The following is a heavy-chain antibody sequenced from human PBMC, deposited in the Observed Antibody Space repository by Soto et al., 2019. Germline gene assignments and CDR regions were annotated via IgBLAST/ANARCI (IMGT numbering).Heavy chain of an antibody. D-gene: IGHD4-17*01. J-gene: IGHJ4*02. CDR2: IGSSGDDI. CDR1: GVTFSNYA. V-gene: IGHV3-23*01. Sequence: EVQLLESGGDLVQPGGSLRLSCAASGVTFSNYAMGWVRQAPGNGLEWVSVIGSSGDDIHYADSVKGRFTISRDNSKNTLWLQINSLRVEDTAVYYCAARRPLYGFEFWGQGTLVTVSS. CDR3: AARRPLYGFEF.